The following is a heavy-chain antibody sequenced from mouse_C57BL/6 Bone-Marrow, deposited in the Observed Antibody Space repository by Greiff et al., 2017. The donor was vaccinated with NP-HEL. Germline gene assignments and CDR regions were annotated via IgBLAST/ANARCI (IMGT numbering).Heavy chain of an antibody. Sequence: QVTLKESGPGILQPSQTLSLPCSFSGFSLSTFGMGVGWIRQPSGKGLEWLAHIWWDDDKYYNPALKSRLTLSKATSKNQVFLKIANVDTADTATYYCAKGGWLPLFAMDYWGQGTSVTVSS. J-gene: IGHJ4*01. CDR2: IWWDDDK. D-gene: IGHD2-3*01. V-gene: IGHV8-8*01. CDR3: AKGGWLPLFAMDY. CDR1: GFSLSTFGMG.